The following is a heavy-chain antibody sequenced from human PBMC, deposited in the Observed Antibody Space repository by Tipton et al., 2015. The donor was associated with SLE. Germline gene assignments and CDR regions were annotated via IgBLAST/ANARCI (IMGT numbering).Heavy chain of an antibody. V-gene: IGHV3-23*03. J-gene: IGHJ3*02. CDR1: GFDFSRNA. CDR2: LYLGGTTA. D-gene: IGHD1-26*01. Sequence: SGFDFSRNAMTWVRQAPGKGLEWVSVLYLGGTTAYYADSVRGRFTVSRDVSKSSLYLQMNSLRAEDTAVYYCARGWDAFDTWGQGPTVTVSP. CDR3: ARGWDAFDT.